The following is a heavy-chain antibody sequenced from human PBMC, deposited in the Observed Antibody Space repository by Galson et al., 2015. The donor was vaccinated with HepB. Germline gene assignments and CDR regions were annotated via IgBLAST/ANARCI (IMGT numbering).Heavy chain of an antibody. D-gene: IGHD4-11*01. J-gene: IGHJ4*02. CDR2: INTNTGNP. CDR1: GYTFTSYA. CDR3: ARDSKTTLRSSMGY. V-gene: IGHV7-4-1*02. Sequence: SVKVSCKASGYTFTSYAMNWVRQAPGQGLEWMGWINTNTGNPTYAQGFTGRFVFSLDTSVSTAYLQISSLKAEDTAVYYCARDSKTTLRSSMGYWGQGTLVTVSS.